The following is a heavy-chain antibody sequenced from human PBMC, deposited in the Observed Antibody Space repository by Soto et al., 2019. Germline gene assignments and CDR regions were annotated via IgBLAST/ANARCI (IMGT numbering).Heavy chain of an antibody. CDR2: MNPNSGNT. V-gene: IGHV1-8*01. CDR1: GYTFTSYD. D-gene: IGHD6-13*01. Sequence: QVQLVQSGAEVKKPGASVKVSCKASGYTFTSYDINWVRQATGQGLEWMGWMNPNSGNTGYAQKFQGRVSMTRNTSISTAYMALSSLRSEDTAVYFCARERSAAGTGWFDPWGQGTLVNVSS. CDR3: ARERSAAGTGWFDP. J-gene: IGHJ5*02.